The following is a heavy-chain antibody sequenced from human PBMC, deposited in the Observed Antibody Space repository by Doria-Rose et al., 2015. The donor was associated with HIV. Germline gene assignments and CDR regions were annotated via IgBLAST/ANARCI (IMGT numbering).Heavy chain of an antibody. CDR1: GGSLSSPGMG. CDR2: IFSDDER. D-gene: IGHD6-13*01. Sequence: QVTLKESGPVLVKPTETLTLTCTVSGGSLSSPGMGVSWIRQPPGQALEWLANIFSDDERSYNTSLKSRLTISRGTSKSQVVLTMTDMDPVDTATYYCARIKSSRWYHKYYFDFWGQGTLVIVSA. J-gene: IGHJ4*02. V-gene: IGHV2-26*01. CDR3: ARIKSSRWYHKYYFDF.